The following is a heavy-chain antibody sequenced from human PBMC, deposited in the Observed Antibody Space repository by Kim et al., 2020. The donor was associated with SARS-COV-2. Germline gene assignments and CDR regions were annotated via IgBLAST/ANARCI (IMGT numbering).Heavy chain of an antibody. CDR3: ARVARDLSITIFGVVIPHDAFDI. J-gene: IGHJ3*02. D-gene: IGHD3-3*01. CDR2: IKQDGSEK. V-gene: IGHV3-7*01. Sequence: GGSLRLSCAASGFTFSSYWMSWVRQAPGKGLEWVANIKQDGSEKYYVDSVKGRFTISRDNAKNSLYLQMNSLRAEDTAVYYCARVARDLSITIFGVVIPHDAFDIWGQGTMVTVSS. CDR1: GFTFSSYW.